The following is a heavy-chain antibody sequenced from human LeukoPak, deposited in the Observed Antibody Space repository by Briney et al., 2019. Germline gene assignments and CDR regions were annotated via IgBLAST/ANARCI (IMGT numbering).Heavy chain of an antibody. Sequence: ASVKVSCKASGGTFSSYAISWVRQAPGQGLEWMGGIIPIFGTANYAQKFQGRVTITADESTSTAYKELSSLRSEDTAVYYCARGQSNDYGSKGARAFYIWGQGTMVTVSS. CDR1: GGTFSSYA. V-gene: IGHV1-69*13. CDR3: ARGQSNDYGSKGARAFYI. J-gene: IGHJ3*02. CDR2: IIPIFGTA. D-gene: IGHD4-17*01.